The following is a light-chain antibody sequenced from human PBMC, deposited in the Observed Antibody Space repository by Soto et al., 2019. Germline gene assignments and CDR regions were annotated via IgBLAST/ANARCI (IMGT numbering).Light chain of an antibody. J-gene: IGLJ2*01. CDR3: AAWDDSLNAVL. CDR2: DSN. V-gene: IGLV1-44*01. Sequence: SALSQPPSVSATPGQRVTISCSGSSSNIGKNIVNWYQNLPGSAPKLLIYDSNRRPSGVPDRFSGSESGSSASLAISGLQSEDEAEYYCAAWDDSLNAVLFGGGTKLTVL. CDR1: SSNIGKNI.